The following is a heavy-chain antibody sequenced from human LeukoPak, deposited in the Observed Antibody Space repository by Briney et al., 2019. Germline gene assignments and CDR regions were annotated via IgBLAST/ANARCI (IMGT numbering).Heavy chain of an antibody. CDR2: INPSGGST. V-gene: IGHV1-46*01. D-gene: IGHD2-2*01. CDR1: GYTFTSYY. J-gene: IGHJ5*02. Sequence: GASVKVSCKASGYTFTSYYMHWVRQAPGQGLEWMGIINPSGGSTSYAQKFQGRVTMTRGTSTSTVYMELSSLRSEDTAVYYCARDSWVDVYCSSTSCYFNWFDPWGQGTLVTVSS. CDR3: ARDSWVDVYCSSTSCYFNWFDP.